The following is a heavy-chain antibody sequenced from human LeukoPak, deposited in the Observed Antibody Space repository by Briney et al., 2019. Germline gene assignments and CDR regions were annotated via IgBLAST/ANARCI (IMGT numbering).Heavy chain of an antibody. V-gene: IGHV3-64*01. CDR3: TRRYGGHSGWAGYHDS. J-gene: IGHJ4*02. CDR2: IRSDGSST. D-gene: IGHD6-19*01. CDR1: RFSFSAYI. Sequence: GGSLRLSCVASRFSFSAYIMHWVRQAPGKGLEYVSAIRSDGSSTFYPNSVKGRFTISRDNSKSTLYLQMASLRAEDTAVYYSTRRYGGHSGWAGYHDSWGQGTLVTVSS.